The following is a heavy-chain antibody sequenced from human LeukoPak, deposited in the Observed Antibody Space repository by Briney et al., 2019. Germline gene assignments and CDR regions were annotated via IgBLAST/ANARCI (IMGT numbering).Heavy chain of an antibody. CDR2: INPSGGST. Sequence: GASVKVSCKASGYTFTSYYMHWVRQAPGQGLEWMGIINPSGGSTSYAQKFQGRVTITRDTSASTAYMELSSLRSEDTAVYYCARVAGYGSGSYRFSSYQPFDYWGQGTLVTVSS. CDR3: ARVAGYGSGSYRFSSYQPFDY. D-gene: IGHD3-10*01. J-gene: IGHJ4*02. CDR1: GYTFTSYY. V-gene: IGHV1-46*01.